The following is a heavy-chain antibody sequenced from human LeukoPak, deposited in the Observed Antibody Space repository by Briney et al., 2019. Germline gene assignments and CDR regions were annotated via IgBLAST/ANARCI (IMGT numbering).Heavy chain of an antibody. CDR2: TGYTSKWYY. J-gene: IGHJ5*02. D-gene: IGHD2-8*01. CDR1: GDSVSSKSVA. CDR3: ARHRYCTNGVCYLVPRAFDP. V-gene: IGHV6-1*01. Sequence: SQTLSLTCAISGDSVSSKSVAWNWIRQSPSRGLEWLGRTGYTSKWYYDYAVSVRSRITFNPDTSKNQLSLQLNSVTPEDTAVYYCARHRYCTNGVCYLVPRAFDPWGQGTLVTVSS.